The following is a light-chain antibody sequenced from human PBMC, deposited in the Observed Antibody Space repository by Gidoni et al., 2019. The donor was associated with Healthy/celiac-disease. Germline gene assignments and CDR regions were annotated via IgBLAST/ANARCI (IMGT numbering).Light chain of an antibody. Sequence: EIVMTQSPATLSVSPGERATLSCRPSQSVSSNLAWYQQKPGQAPRLLIYGASTRATGIPARFIGSGSGTEFTLTISSLQSEDFAVYYCQQYNNWPPTFGQGTKVEIK. CDR3: QQYNNWPPT. J-gene: IGKJ1*01. CDR1: QSVSSN. CDR2: GAS. V-gene: IGKV3-15*01.